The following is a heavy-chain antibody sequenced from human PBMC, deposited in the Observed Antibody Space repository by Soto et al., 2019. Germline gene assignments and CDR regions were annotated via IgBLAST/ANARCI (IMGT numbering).Heavy chain of an antibody. V-gene: IGHV4-61*01. CDR1: GGSVSSGSYY. CDR2: IYYSGST. D-gene: IGHD5-18*01. J-gene: IGHJ4*02. Sequence: SETLSLTCTVSGGSVSSGSYYWSWIRQPPGKGLEWIGYIYYSGSTNYNPSLKSRVTISVDTSKNKFSMKLSSVTAADTAVYYCARGLYSYGPFDYWGQGTLVTVSS. CDR3: ARGLYSYGPFDY.